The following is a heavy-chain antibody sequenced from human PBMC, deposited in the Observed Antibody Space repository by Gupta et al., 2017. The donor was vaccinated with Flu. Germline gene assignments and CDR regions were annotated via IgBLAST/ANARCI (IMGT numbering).Heavy chain of an antibody. D-gene: IGHD2-2*01. CDR3: AKDISRWGYCSSTSCRTAFDP. J-gene: IGHJ5*02. V-gene: IGHV3-9*01. CDR1: GFTFDDSA. Sequence: EVQLVESGGGLVQPGRSLRLSCAASGFTFDDSAMHWVRQAPGKGLEWVSGISWNSGIIGYADSVKGRFTISRDNAKNSLYLQMNSLRAEDTALYYCAKDISRWGYCSSTSCRTAFDPWGQGTLVTVSS. CDR2: ISWNSGII.